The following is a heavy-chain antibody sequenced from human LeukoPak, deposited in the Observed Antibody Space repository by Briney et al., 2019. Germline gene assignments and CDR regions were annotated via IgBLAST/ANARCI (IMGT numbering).Heavy chain of an antibody. CDR2: ISGSGGST. D-gene: IGHD3-10*01. CDR3: AKDTRGSDGFDY. Sequence: GGSLRLSCAASGFNFSSYSMNWVRQAPGKGLEWVSAISGSGGSTYYADSVKGRFTISRDNSKNTLYLQMNSLRAEDTAVYYCAKDTRGSDGFDYWGQGTLVTVSS. V-gene: IGHV3-23*01. CDR1: GFNFSSYS. J-gene: IGHJ4*02.